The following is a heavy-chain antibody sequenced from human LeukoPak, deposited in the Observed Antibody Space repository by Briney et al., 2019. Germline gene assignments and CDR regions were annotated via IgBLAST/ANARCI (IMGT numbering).Heavy chain of an antibody. J-gene: IGHJ4*02. V-gene: IGHV3-23*01. CDR1: GFTFSSYA. CDR3: AKDWEYDILTGYADY. Sequence: RGSLRLSCAASGFTFSSYAMSWVRQAPGKGLEWVSAISGSGGSTYYADSVKGRFTISRDNSKNTLYLQMNSLRAEDTAVYYCAKDWEYDILTGYADYWGQGTLVTVSS. CDR2: ISGSGGST. D-gene: IGHD3-9*01.